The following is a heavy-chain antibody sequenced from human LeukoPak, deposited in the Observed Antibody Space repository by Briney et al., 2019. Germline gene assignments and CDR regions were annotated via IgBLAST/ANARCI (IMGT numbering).Heavy chain of an antibody. CDR2: INTGNGNT. D-gene: IGHD3-10*01. Sequence: GASVKVSCKASGYTFTSYPIHWVRQAPGQSLEWMGWINTGNGNTKYSQDFQGRVTITRDTSASRVYMELSSLRSEDTAVYFCARSEYYYGSGSYGYFDYWGQGTLVTVSS. CDR1: GYTFTSYP. J-gene: IGHJ4*02. V-gene: IGHV1-3*04. CDR3: ARSEYYYGSGSYGYFDY.